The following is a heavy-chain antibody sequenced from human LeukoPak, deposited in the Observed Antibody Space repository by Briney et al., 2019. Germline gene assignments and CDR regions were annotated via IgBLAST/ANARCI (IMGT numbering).Heavy chain of an antibody. CDR3: ARDQEGFDY. J-gene: IGHJ4*02. V-gene: IGHV1-46*01. Sequence: GASVKVSCKASGYTFTSNYIHWVRQAPAQGLKWMGMIYPRDGSTSYAQKFQGRVTVTRDTCTSTVHMELSGLRSEDTAVYYCARDQEGFDYWGQGTLLTVSS. CDR1: GYTFTSNY. CDR2: IYPRDGST.